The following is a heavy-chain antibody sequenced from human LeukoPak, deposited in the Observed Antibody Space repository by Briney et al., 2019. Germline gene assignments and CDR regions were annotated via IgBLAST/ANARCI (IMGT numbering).Heavy chain of an antibody. J-gene: IGHJ4*02. D-gene: IGHD1-26*01. CDR2: ISSNGDNT. CDR1: GFTFSSYG. V-gene: IGHV3-64*01. Sequence: GSLRLSCAASGFTFSSYGMHWVRQAPGKGLEYVSAISSNGDNTYYANSVKGRFTISRDNSKNTLYLQMASLRGEDTAVYYCARAPREGFSGSYHDYWGQGTLVTVSS. CDR3: ARAPREGFSGSYHDY.